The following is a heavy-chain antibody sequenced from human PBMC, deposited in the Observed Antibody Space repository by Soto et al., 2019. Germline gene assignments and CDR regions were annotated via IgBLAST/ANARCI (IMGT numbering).Heavy chain of an antibody. D-gene: IGHD6-25*01. CDR3: ERDVSPGSSGYYLEAFDI. CDR1: GFTFGNYW. V-gene: IGHV3-7*05. J-gene: IGHJ3*02. CDR2: IKGDGSAK. Sequence: EVQLVESGGGLVQPGGSLRLSCAASGFTFGNYWMTWVRQAPGKGLEWVANIKGDGSAKYYFDSVRGRLTVSRDNAENSLFLQMNILRAEDTAVYYCERDVSPGSSGYYLEAFDIWGQGTMVTVS.